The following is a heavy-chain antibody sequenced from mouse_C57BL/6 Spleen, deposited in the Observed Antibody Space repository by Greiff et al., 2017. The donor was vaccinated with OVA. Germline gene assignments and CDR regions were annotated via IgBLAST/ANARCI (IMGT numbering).Heavy chain of an antibody. Sequence: QVQLKQPGAELVMPGASVKLSCKASGYTFTSYWMHWVKQRPGQGLEWIGEIDPSDSYTNYNQKFKGKSTLTVDKSSRTAYMQLSSLTSEDSAVYYCASMVTTGWYFDVWGTGTTVTVAS. CDR3: ASMVTTGWYFDV. J-gene: IGHJ1*03. V-gene: IGHV1-69*01. CDR2: IDPSDSYT. CDR1: GYTFTSYW. D-gene: IGHD2-2*01.